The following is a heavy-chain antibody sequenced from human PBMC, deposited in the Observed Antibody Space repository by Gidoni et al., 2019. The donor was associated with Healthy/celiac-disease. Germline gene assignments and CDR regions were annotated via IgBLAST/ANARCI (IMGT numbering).Heavy chain of an antibody. J-gene: IGHJ4*02. D-gene: IGHD3-22*01. CDR2: ISGSGGST. Sequence: EVQLVESGGGLVQPGGSLSPSCAASGFPFRSYAMSWVRQAPGKGLEWVSAISGSGGSTYYADSVKGRFTISRDNSKNTLYLQMNSLRAEDTAVYYCAKPPEWLLPSYFDYWGQGTLVTVSS. CDR3: AKPPEWLLPSYFDY. V-gene: IGHV3-23*04. CDR1: GFPFRSYA.